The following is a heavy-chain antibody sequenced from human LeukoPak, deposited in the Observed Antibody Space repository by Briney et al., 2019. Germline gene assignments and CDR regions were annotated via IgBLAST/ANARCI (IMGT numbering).Heavy chain of an antibody. Sequence: ASVKVSCKVSGYTFTSYYMHWVRQAPGQGLEWMGIINPSGGSTSYAQKFQGRVTMTRDTSTSTVYMELSSLRSEDTAVYYCARVGYSSGWYAHFDYWGQGTLVTVSS. CDR1: GYTFTSYY. CDR3: ARVGYSSGWYAHFDY. V-gene: IGHV1-46*01. CDR2: INPSGGST. D-gene: IGHD6-19*01. J-gene: IGHJ4*02.